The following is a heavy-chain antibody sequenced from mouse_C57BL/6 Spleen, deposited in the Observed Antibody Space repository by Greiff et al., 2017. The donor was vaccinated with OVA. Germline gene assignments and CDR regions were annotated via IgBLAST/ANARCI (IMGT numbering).Heavy chain of an antibody. CDR2: INHNYGTT. CDR1: GYSFTDYN. Sequence: EVQLQESGPELVKPGASVKISCKASGYSFTDYNMNWVKQSNGKSLEWIGVINHNYGTTSYNQKFKGKATLTVDQSSSKAYMQLNSLTSEDSAVCYCARGYYDYDIPLDYWGQGTTLTVSS. J-gene: IGHJ2*01. D-gene: IGHD2-4*01. V-gene: IGHV1-39*01. CDR3: ARGYYDYDIPLDY.